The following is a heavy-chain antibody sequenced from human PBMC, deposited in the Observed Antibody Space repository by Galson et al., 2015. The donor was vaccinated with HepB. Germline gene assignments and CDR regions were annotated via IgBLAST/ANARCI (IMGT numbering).Heavy chain of an antibody. Sequence: SLRLSCAASGFTFSNHWTHWVRQAPGKGLEWVAVISYDGSNKYYADSVKGRFTISRDNSKNTLYLQMNSLRAEDTAVYYCARVRGGRYFDYWGQGTLVTVSS. CDR2: ISYDGSNK. D-gene: IGHD2-15*01. J-gene: IGHJ4*02. CDR3: ARVRGGRYFDY. CDR1: GFTFSNHW. V-gene: IGHV3-30*03.